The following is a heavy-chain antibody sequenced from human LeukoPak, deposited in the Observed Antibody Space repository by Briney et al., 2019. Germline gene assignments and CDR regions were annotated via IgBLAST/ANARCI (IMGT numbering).Heavy chain of an antibody. CDR1: GYSVASAYY. CDR2: IHHSGIT. V-gene: IGHV4-38-2*02. J-gene: IGHJ4*02. CDR3: ASKELRDSSGYYGFDY. Sequence: SETLSLTCTVSGYSVASAYYWNWVRQPPGKGLEWIGGIHHSGITYYNPSLKSRVTLSVDTSKNEVSLTLRSVTAADTAVYYCASKELRDSSGYYGFDYWGQGTLVTVSS. D-gene: IGHD3-22*01.